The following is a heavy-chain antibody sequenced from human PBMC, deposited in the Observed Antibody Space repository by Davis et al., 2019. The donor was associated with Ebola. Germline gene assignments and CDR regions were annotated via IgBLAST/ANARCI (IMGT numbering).Heavy chain of an antibody. CDR2: IYYSGST. V-gene: IGHV4-59*01. CDR1: GGSFSGYY. CDR3: ARIWHTSGDFDY. J-gene: IGHJ4*02. D-gene: IGHD2-21*01. Sequence: MPSETLSLTCAVYGGSFSGYYWRWIRQPPGKGLEWIGYIYYSGSTNYNPSLKSRVTISVDTSKNQFSLKLSSVTAADTAVYYCARIWHTSGDFDYWGQGTLVTVSS.